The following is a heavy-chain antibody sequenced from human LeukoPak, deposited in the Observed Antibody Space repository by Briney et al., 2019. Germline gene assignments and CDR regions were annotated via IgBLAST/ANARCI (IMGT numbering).Heavy chain of an antibody. J-gene: IGHJ4*02. CDR1: GGTFNSYA. D-gene: IGHD2-2*01. CDR2: IIPIFGTA. CDR3: ARAGYCSSTSCYYPGDY. V-gene: IGHV1-69*05. Sequence: SVKVSCKASGGTFNSYAISWVRQAPGQGLEWMGGIIPIFGTANYAQKFQGRVTITTDESTSTAYMELSSLRSEGTAVYYCARAGYCSSTSCYYPGDYWGQGTLVTVSS.